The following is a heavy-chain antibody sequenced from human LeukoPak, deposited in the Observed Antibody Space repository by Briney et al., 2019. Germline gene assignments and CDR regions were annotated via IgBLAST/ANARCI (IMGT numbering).Heavy chain of an antibody. V-gene: IGHV4-30-4*01. Sequence: SETLSLTCAVYGGSFSGYYWSWIRQPPGKGLEWIGYIYYSGSTYYNPSLKSRVTISVDTSKNQFSLKLSSVTAADTAVYYCARARDYGDYAIYYFDYWGQGTLVTVSS. CDR3: ARARDYGDYAIYYFDY. CDR2: IYYSGST. D-gene: IGHD4-17*01. CDR1: GGSFSGYY. J-gene: IGHJ4*02.